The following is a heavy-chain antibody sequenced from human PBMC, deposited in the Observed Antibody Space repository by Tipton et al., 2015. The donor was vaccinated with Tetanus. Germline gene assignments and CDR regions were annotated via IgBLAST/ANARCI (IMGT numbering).Heavy chain of an antibody. Sequence: TLSLTCSVSGGSISNYYWNWIRQPAGKGLEWIGYIYYSGSTFYNPSLKSRVTISVDTSKNQFSLKLSSVTAADTAVYYCARTQPIGWYFDLWGRGTLLTVSS. CDR2: IYYSGST. CDR3: ARTQPIGWYFDL. V-gene: IGHV4-59*06. D-gene: IGHD1-1*01. J-gene: IGHJ2*01. CDR1: GGSISNYY.